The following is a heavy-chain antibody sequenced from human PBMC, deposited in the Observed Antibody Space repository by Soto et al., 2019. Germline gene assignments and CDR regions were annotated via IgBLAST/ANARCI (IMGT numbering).Heavy chain of an antibody. CDR2: ISSGSDYI. J-gene: IGHJ3*01. Sequence: EVQLVESGGGLVKPGGSLRLSCAASGFTFSSYSMNWVRQAPGKGLEWVSSISSGSDYIFYADSVKGRFTISRDNAKNSLFLQMNSLTAEDTAVYYCARSPVGDAFNVWGQGPGVTVSS. CDR1: GFTFSSYS. V-gene: IGHV3-21*01. CDR3: ARSPVGDAFNV.